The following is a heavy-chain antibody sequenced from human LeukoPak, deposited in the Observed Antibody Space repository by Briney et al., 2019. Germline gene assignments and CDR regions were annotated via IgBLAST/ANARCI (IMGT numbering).Heavy chain of an antibody. CDR1: GFTFSSYA. D-gene: IGHD5-12*01. V-gene: IGHV3-23*01. J-gene: IGHJ6*02. Sequence: GGSLRLSCAASGFTFSSYAMSWVRQAPGKGLEWVSAISGSGGSTYYADSVKGRFTISRDNSKNTLYLQMNSLRAEDTAVCYCAKDKVATIHYYGMDVWGQGTTVTVSS. CDR2: ISGSGGST. CDR3: AKDKVATIHYYGMDV.